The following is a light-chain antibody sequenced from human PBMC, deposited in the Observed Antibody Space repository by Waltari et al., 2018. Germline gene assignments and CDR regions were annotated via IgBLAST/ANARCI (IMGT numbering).Light chain of an antibody. Sequence: EIVLTQSPATLSLSPGDRATLSCRASQSVSSSYIAWYQQKPGQAPRPLIYASSTRATGIPEGFSGSGSGTDFTLTISRLEPEDFAVFYCQQCGSAPYTFGQGTMLEIK. J-gene: IGKJ2*01. CDR3: QQCGSAPYT. CDR1: QSVSSSY. CDR2: ASS. V-gene: IGKV3-20*01.